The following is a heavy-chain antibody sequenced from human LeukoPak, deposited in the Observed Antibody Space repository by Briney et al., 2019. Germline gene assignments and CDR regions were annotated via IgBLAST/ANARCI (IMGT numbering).Heavy chain of an antibody. V-gene: IGHV3-73*01. CDR1: GFTLSDSA. Sequence: GGSLRLSCAASGFTLSDSAVHWVRQASGKGLEWVGRIRDKGNTYATAYAESVKGRFTISRDDSKNTAYLQMNSLKIEDTAVYYCARLDYDGSSHPISFDLWGQGTLVTVSS. D-gene: IGHD3-22*01. J-gene: IGHJ4*02. CDR2: IRDKGNTYAT. CDR3: ARLDYDGSSHPISFDL.